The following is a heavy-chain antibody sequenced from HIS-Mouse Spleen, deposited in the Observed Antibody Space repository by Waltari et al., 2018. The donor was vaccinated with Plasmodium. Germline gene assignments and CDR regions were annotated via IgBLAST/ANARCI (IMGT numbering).Heavy chain of an antibody. CDR1: GFTFSSNW. J-gene: IGHJ2*01. CDR2: IKQDGSEK. CDR3: ASSWYWYFDL. Sequence: VQLVESGGGLVQHGGSVWLSWAASGFTFSSNWMCWVRQAPGKGLKWVANIKQDGSEKYYVDSVKGRFTIARDNAKNSLYLQMNSLRAEDTAVYYCASSWYWYFDLWGRGTLVTVSS. V-gene: IGHV3-7*01. D-gene: IGHD6-13*01.